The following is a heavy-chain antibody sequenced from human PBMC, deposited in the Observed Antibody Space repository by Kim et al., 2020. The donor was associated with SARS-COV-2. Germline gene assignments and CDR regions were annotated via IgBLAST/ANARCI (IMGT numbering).Heavy chain of an antibody. V-gene: IGHV7-4-1*02. J-gene: IGHJ4*02. D-gene: IGHD6-13*01. CDR3: ARGYWAAAPDY. Sequence: NPTYAQGFTGRFVFSLDTSVSTAYLQISSLKAEDTVVYYCARGYWAAAPDYWGQGTLVTVSS. CDR2: NP.